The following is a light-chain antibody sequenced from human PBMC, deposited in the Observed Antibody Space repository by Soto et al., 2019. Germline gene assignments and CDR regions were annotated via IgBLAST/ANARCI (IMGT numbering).Light chain of an antibody. Sequence: DIQMTQSPPSLSASVGDRVTITCRASEDISSHVSWFQQKPGKAPTLLIYGASSLQSGVPSRFSGSGSGTHFTLTISSLQRDDLATYYCQQSITFPYTFGQGTKVEIK. CDR2: GAS. V-gene: IGKV1-39*01. CDR3: QQSITFPYT. J-gene: IGKJ2*01. CDR1: EDISSH.